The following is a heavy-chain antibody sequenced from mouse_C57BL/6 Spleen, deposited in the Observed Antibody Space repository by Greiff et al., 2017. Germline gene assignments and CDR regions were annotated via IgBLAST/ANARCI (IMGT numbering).Heavy chain of an antibody. Sequence: QVQLQQPGAELVMPGASVKLSCKASGYTFTSYWMHWVKQRPGQGLEWIGEIDPSDSYTNYNQKFKGKSTLTVDKSSSTAYMQLSSLTSEDSAVYYCARGEITTVVGDYFDYWGQGTTLTVSS. V-gene: IGHV1-69*01. CDR2: IDPSDSYT. CDR1: GYTFTSYW. D-gene: IGHD1-1*01. J-gene: IGHJ2*01. CDR3: ARGEITTVVGDYFDY.